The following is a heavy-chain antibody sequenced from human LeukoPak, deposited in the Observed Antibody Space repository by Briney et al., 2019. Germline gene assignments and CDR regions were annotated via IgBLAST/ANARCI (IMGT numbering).Heavy chain of an antibody. CDR2: INPNSGDT. J-gene: IGHJ4*02. D-gene: IGHD5-24*01. V-gene: IGHV1-2*02. Sequence: ASVKVSCKASGYTFTDYYMHWVRQAPGQGLEWMGWINPNSGDTNYAQKFQGRVTMTRDTSISTAYMELSRLTSDDTAVYYCARVRDGYNAPFDYWGQGTLVTVSS. CDR1: GYTFTDYY. CDR3: ARVRDGYNAPFDY.